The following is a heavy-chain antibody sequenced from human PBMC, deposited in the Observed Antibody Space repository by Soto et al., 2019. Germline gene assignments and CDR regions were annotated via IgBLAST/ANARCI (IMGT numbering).Heavy chain of an antibody. D-gene: IGHD4-17*01. J-gene: IGHJ4*02. CDR1: AYTFTNYG. V-gene: IGHV1-18*01. CDR2: ISGYNRNI. CDR3: ARDHIYGDADFDY. Sequence: QVQLVQSGAEVKKPGASVKVACKASAYTFTNYGINWVRQAPGQGLEWMGWISGYNRNINYAQKRQGRVTMTTDTSTNTAYMERRSLRSDDTAVYYCARDHIYGDADFDYWGQGTLVTVSS.